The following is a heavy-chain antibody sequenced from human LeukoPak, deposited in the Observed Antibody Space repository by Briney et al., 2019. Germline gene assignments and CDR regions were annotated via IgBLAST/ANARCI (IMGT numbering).Heavy chain of an antibody. D-gene: IGHD3-3*01. CDR2: ISAYNGNT. V-gene: IGHV1-18*01. J-gene: IGHJ3*02. Sequence: GASVKVSCKASGYTFTSYGISWVRQAPGQGLEWMGWISAYNGNTNYAQKLQGRVTMTRDTSTSTVYMELSSLRSEDTAVYYCARDTGITIFGVVPPDAFDIWGQGTMVTVSS. CDR1: GYTFTSYG. CDR3: ARDTGITIFGVVPPDAFDI.